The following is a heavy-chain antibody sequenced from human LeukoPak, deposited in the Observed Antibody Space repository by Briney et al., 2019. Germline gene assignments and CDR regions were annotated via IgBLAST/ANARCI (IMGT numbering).Heavy chain of an antibody. CDR3: AKAEPAARAYYYYMDV. V-gene: IGHV3-23*01. CDR1: GFTFSTFA. D-gene: IGHD2-2*01. CDR2: ISGSSGST. Sequence: GGSLRLSCEASGFTFSTFAMIWVRQPPGKGLEWVSAISGSSGSTYYADSVKGRFTISRDNSKNTLYLQMNSLRAEDTAVYYCAKAEPAARAYYYYMDVWGKGTTVTISS. J-gene: IGHJ6*03.